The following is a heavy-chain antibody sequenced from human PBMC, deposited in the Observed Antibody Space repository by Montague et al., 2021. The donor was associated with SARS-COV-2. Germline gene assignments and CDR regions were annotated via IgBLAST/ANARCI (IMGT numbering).Heavy chain of an antibody. CDR2: INHSGST. CDR1: GGSLSGYY. Sequence: SETLSLTCAVYGGSLSGYYWAWIRQTPAKGLEWIGEINHSGSTNYNPSLKSRLTISVDTSKKQFSLKLSSVTAADTAVYYCACGEITTRGLIYYYGMDVWGQGTTVTVSS. J-gene: IGHJ6*02. D-gene: IGHD4-11*01. CDR3: ACGEITTRGLIYYYGMDV. V-gene: IGHV4-34*01.